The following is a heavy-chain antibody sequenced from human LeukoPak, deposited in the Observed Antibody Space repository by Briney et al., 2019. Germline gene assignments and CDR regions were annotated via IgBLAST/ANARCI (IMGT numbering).Heavy chain of an antibody. J-gene: IGHJ6*02. CDR3: AKHLLRYYYYYYGMDV. CDR2: ISGSGGST. Sequence: GGSLRLSCAASGFTFSSYAMSWVRQAPGKGLEWVSAISGSGGSTYYADSVKGRFTISRDNSKNTLYLQMNSLRAEDTAVYYCAKHLLRYYYYYYGMDVWGQGTTVTVSS. V-gene: IGHV3-23*01. CDR1: GFTFSSYA.